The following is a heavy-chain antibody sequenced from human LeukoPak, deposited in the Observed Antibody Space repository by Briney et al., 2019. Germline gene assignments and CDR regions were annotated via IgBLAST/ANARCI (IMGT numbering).Heavy chain of an antibody. CDR2: IIPILGIA. D-gene: IGHD6-13*01. J-gene: IGHJ4*02. CDR3: ARAGSKIAAAGRWYYFDY. V-gene: IGHV1-69*04. Sequence: SVKVSCKASGYTFTSYDINWVRQAPGQGLEWMGRIIPILGIASYAQKFQGRVTITADKSTSTAYMELSSLRSEDTAVYYCARAGSKIAAAGRWYYFDYWGQGTLVTVSS. CDR1: GYTFTSYD.